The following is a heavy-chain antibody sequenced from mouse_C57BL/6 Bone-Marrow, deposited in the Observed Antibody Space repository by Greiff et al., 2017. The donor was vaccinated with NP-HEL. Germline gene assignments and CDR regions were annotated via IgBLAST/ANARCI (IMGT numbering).Heavy chain of an antibody. V-gene: IGHV1-61*01. J-gene: IGHJ3*01. CDR3: ARGGYYSNYGAY. CDR1: GYTFTSYW. CDR2: IYPSACDT. D-gene: IGHD2-5*01. Sequence: QVQLQQPGAELVRPGSSVKLSCKASGYTFTSYWLAWVQQRPGHGLEWLGNIYPSACDTHYNQKFKDKATLTVDKSSRTAYMQLSSLTSEDSAVYYCARGGYYSNYGAYWGQGTLVTVSA.